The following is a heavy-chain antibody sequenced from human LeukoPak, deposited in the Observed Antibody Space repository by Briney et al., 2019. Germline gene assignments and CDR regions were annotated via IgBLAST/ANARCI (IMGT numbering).Heavy chain of an antibody. CDR2: ISYDGNNK. V-gene: IGHV3-30*01. Sequence: GGSLRLSCAASGFTFSSYAMHWVRQAPGKGLEWVAVISYDGNNKYYADSVKGRFTISKDNSKNTLYLQMNSLRAEDTAVYYCARVGPADYDFWSGLLGAFDIWGQGTMVTVSS. J-gene: IGHJ3*02. D-gene: IGHD3-3*01. CDR1: GFTFSSYA. CDR3: ARVGPADYDFWSGLLGAFDI.